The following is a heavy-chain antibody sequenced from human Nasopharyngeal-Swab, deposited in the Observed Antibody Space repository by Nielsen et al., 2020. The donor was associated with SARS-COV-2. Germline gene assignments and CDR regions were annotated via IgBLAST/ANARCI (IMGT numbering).Heavy chain of an antibody. V-gene: IGHV3-30-3*01. Sequence: GASLKTSCAASGFTFSSYAMHWVRQAPGKGLEWVAVISYDGSNKYYADSVKGRFTISRDNSKNTLYLQMNSLRAEDTAVYYCARSYYGAYYYVMDVWGQGTTVTVSS. CDR1: GFTFSSYA. J-gene: IGHJ6*02. CDR3: ARSYYGAYYYVMDV. CDR2: ISYDGSNK. D-gene: IGHD4-17*01.